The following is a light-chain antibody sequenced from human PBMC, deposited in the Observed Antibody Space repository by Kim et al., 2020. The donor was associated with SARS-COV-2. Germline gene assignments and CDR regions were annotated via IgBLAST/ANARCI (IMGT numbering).Light chain of an antibody. CDR1: SSDVGGYNY. Sequence: QSVTISCTGTSSDVGGYNYVSWYQQHPGKATKLMIYDVSKRPSGVPDRFSGSKSGNTASLTISGLQAEDEADYYCCSYAGSYTYWVFGGGTQLTVL. J-gene: IGLJ3*02. CDR3: CSYAGSYTYWV. V-gene: IGLV2-11*01. CDR2: DVS.